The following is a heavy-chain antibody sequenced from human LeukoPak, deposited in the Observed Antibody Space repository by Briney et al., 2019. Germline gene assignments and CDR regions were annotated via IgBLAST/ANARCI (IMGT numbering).Heavy chain of an antibody. D-gene: IGHD6-19*01. Sequence: PSETLSLTCTVSGGSISSYYWSWIRQPAGKGLEWIGRIYSSGSTYYNPSLKSRVTISVDTSKNQFSLKLSSVTAADTAVYYCARRSSGDAGGGRWFDPWGQGTLVIVSS. CDR3: ARRSSGDAGGGRWFDP. CDR2: IYSSGST. CDR1: GGSISSYY. V-gene: IGHV4-59*05. J-gene: IGHJ5*02.